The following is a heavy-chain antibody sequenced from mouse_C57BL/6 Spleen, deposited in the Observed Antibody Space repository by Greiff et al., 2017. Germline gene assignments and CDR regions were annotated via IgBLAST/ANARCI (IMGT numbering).Heavy chain of an antibody. J-gene: IGHJ2*01. CDR2: IDPSDSYT. CDR1: GYTFTSYW. Sequence: QVQLQQPGAELVKPGASVKLSCKASGYTFTSYWMQWVKQRPGQGLEWIGEIDPSDSYTNYNQKFKGKATLTVDTSSSTAYMQLSSLTSEDSAVYYCARPALLPYYCDYWGQGTTLTVSS. V-gene: IGHV1-50*01. D-gene: IGHD2-10*01. CDR3: ARPALLPYYCDY.